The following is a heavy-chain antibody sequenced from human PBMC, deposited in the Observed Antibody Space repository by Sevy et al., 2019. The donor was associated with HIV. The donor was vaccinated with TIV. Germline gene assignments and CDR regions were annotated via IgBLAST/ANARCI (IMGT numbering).Heavy chain of an antibody. V-gene: IGHV3-33*01. CDR1: GFAFSNYG. CDR3: ARESGSNWYFDL. J-gene: IGHJ2*01. CDR2: IFSDANIK. Sequence: GGSLRLSCAASGFAFSNYGMHWVSQAPGKGLESVGAIFSDANIKYYVDSVKGRFAISRDNSKNTVYLQMNSLRAEDTAVYSCARESGSNWYFDLWGRGTPVTVSS. D-gene: IGHD1-26*01.